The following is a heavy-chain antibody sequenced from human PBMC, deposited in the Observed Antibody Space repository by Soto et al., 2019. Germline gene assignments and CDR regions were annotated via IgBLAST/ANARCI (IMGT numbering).Heavy chain of an antibody. CDR1: GFTFSSYD. Sequence: GGSLRLSCAASGFTFSSYDMHWVRQATGKGLEWVSAIGTAGDTYYPGSVKGRFTISRENAKNSLYLQMNSLRAGDTAVYYCARAERYSSGMDVWGQGTTVTVSS. D-gene: IGHD3-9*01. J-gene: IGHJ6*02. CDR2: IGTAGDT. CDR3: ARAERYSSGMDV. V-gene: IGHV3-13*04.